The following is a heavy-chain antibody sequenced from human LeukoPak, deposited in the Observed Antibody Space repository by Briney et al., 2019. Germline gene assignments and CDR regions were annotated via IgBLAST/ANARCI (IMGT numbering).Heavy chain of an antibody. D-gene: IGHD2-2*01. V-gene: IGHV3-73*01. CDR2: IRSKANSYAT. J-gene: IGHJ6*03. CDR3: TRLGTVVVPAARGGGYYYYYMDV. Sequence: PGGSLKLSCAASGFTFSGSAMHWVRQASGKGLGWVGRIRSKANSYATAYAASVKGRFTISRDDSKNTAYLQMNSLKTEDTAVYYCTRLGTVVVPAARGGGYYYYYMDVWGKGTTVTVSS. CDR1: GFTFSGSA.